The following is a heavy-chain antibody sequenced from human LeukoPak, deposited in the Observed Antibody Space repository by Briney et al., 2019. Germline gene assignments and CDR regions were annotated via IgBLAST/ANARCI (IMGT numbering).Heavy chain of an antibody. CDR1: GGTFSSYT. V-gene: IGHV1-69*04. CDR3: ARDPMATTPSDF. D-gene: IGHD5-24*01. Sequence: ASVKVSCKASGGTFSSYTISWVRQAPGQGLEWMGRIIPILGIANYEQKFQGRVTITADKSTSTAYMELSSLRSEDTAVYYCARDPMATTPSDFWGQGTLVTVSS. CDR2: IIPILGIA. J-gene: IGHJ4*02.